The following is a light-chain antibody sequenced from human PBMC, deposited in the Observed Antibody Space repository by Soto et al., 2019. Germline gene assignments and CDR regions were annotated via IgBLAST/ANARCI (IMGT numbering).Light chain of an antibody. CDR2: DVS. CDR3: SSYTSSSTVV. Sequence: QSALTQPASVSGSLGRSIPISCPGPTGAVGGYNYVSWYQQHPGKAPKLMIYDVSNRPSGVSNRFSGSKSGNTASLTISGLQAEDEADYYCSSYTSSSTVVFGGGTKLTVL. J-gene: IGLJ2*01. V-gene: IGLV2-14*01. CDR1: TGAVGGYNY.